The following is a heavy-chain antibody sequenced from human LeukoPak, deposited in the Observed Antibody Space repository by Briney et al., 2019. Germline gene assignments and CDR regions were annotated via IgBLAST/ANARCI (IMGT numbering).Heavy chain of an antibody. CDR2: ISTAITTT. CDR1: GFPFSNNP. J-gene: IGHJ4*02. Sequence: GGSLRLSCVVSGFPFSNNPMNWVRQAPGKGLEWVSYISTAITTTYYAESVKGRFTISRDNAKNSLYLQMNSLRVEDTAVYYCARDGGKGYEIDYWGQGALVTVSS. D-gene: IGHD2-2*01. V-gene: IGHV3-48*01. CDR3: ARDGGKGYEIDY.